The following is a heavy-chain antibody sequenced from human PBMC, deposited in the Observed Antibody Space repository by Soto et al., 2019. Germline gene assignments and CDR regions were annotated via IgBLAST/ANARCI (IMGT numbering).Heavy chain of an antibody. Sequence: ASVKVSCKASGYTFTSYYMHWVRQAPGQGLEWMGIINPSGGSTSYAQKFQGRVTMTRDTSTSTVYMELSSLRSEDTAVYYCARVGGVNYDFWSGYYGDYYYYGMDVWGQGTTVTVSS. V-gene: IGHV1-46*01. CDR2: INPSGGST. J-gene: IGHJ6*02. D-gene: IGHD3-3*01. CDR3: ARVGGVNYDFWSGYYGDYYYYGMDV. CDR1: GYTFTSYY.